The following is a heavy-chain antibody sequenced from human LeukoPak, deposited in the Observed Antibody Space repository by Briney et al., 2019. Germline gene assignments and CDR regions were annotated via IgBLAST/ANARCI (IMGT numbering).Heavy chain of an antibody. CDR2: IIPIFGTA. CDR1: GFTFSSYA. J-gene: IGHJ5*02. CDR3: ARVFDYGDDYTSNWFDP. D-gene: IGHD4-17*01. Sequence: PGGSLRLSCAASGFTFSSYAISWVRQAPGQGLEWMGGIIPIFGTANYAQKFQGRVTITADESTSTAYMELSSLRSEDTAVYYCARVFDYGDDYTSNWFDPWGQGTLVTVSS. V-gene: IGHV1-69*01.